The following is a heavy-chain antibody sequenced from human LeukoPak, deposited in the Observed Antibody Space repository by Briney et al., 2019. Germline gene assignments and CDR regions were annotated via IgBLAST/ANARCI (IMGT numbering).Heavy chain of an antibody. CDR3: AKGSGSGWYGWFAP. Sequence: GGSLRLSCAASGFTFSNSAMSWVRQAPGKGLEWVSSIDASGGATYYADSVKGRFTISRDNSKNTFYLQMNSLRAEDTAVYSCAKGSGSGWYGWFAPWGQGTLVTVSS. CDR2: IDASGGAT. CDR1: GFTFSNSA. J-gene: IGHJ5*02. D-gene: IGHD6-19*01. V-gene: IGHV3-23*01.